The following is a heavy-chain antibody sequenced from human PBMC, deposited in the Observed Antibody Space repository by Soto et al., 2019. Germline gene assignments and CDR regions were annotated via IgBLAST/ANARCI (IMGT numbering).Heavy chain of an antibody. J-gene: IGHJ3*02. D-gene: IGHD1-26*01. V-gene: IGHV1-8*01. CDR2: INPNSGNT. Sequence: QVQLVQSGAEVKKPGASVKVSCKTSGYTFTSYDINWVRQATGQGLGWRGWINPNSGNTAYAQKFQGRVTMTRNTSISTAYMELSSLRSEDTAVYYCARERSSGAFDIWGQGTMVTVSS. CDR1: GYTFTSYD. CDR3: ARERSSGAFDI.